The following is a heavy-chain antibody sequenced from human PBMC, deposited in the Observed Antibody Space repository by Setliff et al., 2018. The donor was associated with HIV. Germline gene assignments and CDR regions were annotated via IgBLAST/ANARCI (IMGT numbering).Heavy chain of an antibody. CDR3: ARVPFGSGSYYFDF. CDR1: GGSFSGYY. J-gene: IGHJ4*02. V-gene: IGHV4-34*01. Sequence: SETLSLTCAVYGGSFSGYYWSWIRQPPGKGLEWIGEINHSGSTNYNPSLKSRVTISVDTSKNQFSLTLTSVTAADTAVYFCARVPFGSGSYYFDFWGQGTLVTVSS. CDR2: INHSGST. D-gene: IGHD3-10*01.